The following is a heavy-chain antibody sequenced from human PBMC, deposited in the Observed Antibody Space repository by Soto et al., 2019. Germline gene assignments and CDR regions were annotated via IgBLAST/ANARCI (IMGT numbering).Heavy chain of an antibody. D-gene: IGHD5-18*01. V-gene: IGHV1-3*01. J-gene: IGHJ4*02. CDR2: INAGNGNT. Sequence: RASVKVSCKASGYTFTSYAMHWVRQAPGQRLEWMGWINAGNGNTKYSQKFQGRVTITRDTSASTAYMELSSLRSEDTAVYYCARVDTAMVAILREFYFDYWGQGTLVTVSS. CDR3: ARVDTAMVAILREFYFDY. CDR1: GYTFTSYA.